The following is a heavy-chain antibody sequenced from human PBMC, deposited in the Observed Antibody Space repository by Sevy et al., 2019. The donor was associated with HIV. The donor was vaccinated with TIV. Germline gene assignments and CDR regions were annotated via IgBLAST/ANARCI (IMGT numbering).Heavy chain of an antibody. J-gene: IGHJ4*02. CDR3: ATSRSGYFDSSGYYIY. CDR1: GYSFTSHW. D-gene: IGHD3-22*01. Sequence: GGPLKISCKGSGYSFTSHWIGWVRHMPGKGLEWMGIIYPDDSDTRYSPSFQGQVTFSADKSISTAYLQWSSLKASDTAMYYCATSRSGYFDSSGYYIYWGQGTLVTVSS. V-gene: IGHV5-51*01. CDR2: IYPDDSDT.